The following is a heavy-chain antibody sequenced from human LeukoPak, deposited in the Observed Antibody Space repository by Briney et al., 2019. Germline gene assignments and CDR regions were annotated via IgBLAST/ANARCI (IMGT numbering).Heavy chain of an antibody. D-gene: IGHD2-2*01. CDR3: ARETTGVVPAANFDY. CDR2: ISAYNGNT. J-gene: IGHJ4*02. V-gene: IGHV1-18*01. Sequence: ASVKVSCKASGYTFTSYGISWVRQAPGQGLEWMGWISAYNGNTNYAQKLQGRVTMTTDTSTSTAYIELRSLRSDDTAVYYCARETTGVVPAANFDYWGQGTLVTVSS. CDR1: GYTFTSYG.